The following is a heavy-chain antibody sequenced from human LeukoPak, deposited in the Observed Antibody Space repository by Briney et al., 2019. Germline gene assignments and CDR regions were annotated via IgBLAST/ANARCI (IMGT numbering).Heavy chain of an antibody. J-gene: IGHJ6*03. D-gene: IGHD1-1*01. CDR2: INPNSGGT. CDR3: ARGGTLPPSDYYYMDV. V-gene: IGHV1-2*02. CDR1: GGTFSSYA. Sequence: ASVKVSCKASGGTFSSYAITWVRQAPGQGLEWMGWINPNSGGTNYAQKFQGRVTMTRDTSISTAYMELSRLRSDDTAVYYCARGGTLPPSDYYYMDVWGKGTTVTVSS.